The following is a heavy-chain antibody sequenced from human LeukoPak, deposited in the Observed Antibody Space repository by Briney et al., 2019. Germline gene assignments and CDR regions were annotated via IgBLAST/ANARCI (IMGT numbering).Heavy chain of an antibody. Sequence: GESLKISCKGSGYSFTSYWIGWVRQMPGKGLEWMGIIYPGDSDTRYSPSFQGQVTISADKSISTAYLQWSSLKASDTAMYYCARGGGDGYNLSPALDYWGQGTLVTVSS. J-gene: IGHJ4*02. D-gene: IGHD5-24*01. CDR3: ARGGGDGYNLSPALDY. CDR1: GYSFTSYW. CDR2: IYPGDSDT. V-gene: IGHV5-51*01.